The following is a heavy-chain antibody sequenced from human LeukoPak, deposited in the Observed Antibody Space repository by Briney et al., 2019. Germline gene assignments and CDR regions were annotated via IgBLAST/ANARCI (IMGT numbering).Heavy chain of an antibody. V-gene: IGHV4-39*01. Sequence: SETLSLTCTVSGASIITTNYYWGWSRQPPGKGLEWIGSISYSGNAYYNPSLRSRLSISMDASKNQFSLKVRSVTAADTAVYYCARNLGQTWGTVTTDLWYFDHWGQGTLVPVSS. D-gene: IGHD4-11*01. J-gene: IGHJ4*02. CDR1: GASIITTNYY. CDR3: ARNLGQTWGTVTTDLWYFDH. CDR2: ISYSGNA.